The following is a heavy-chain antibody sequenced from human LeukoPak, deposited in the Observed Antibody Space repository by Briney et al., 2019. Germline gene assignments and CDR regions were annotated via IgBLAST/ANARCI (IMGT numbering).Heavy chain of an antibody. V-gene: IGHV4-59*12. D-gene: IGHD1-26*01. Sequence: SETLSLTCTVSGGSISSYYWSWIRQPPGKGLEWIGYIYYSGSTYYNPSLKSRVTISVDTSKNQFSLKLSSVTAADTAVYYCARGFTYRPWGQGTLVTVSS. CDR1: GGSISSYY. J-gene: IGHJ4*02. CDR2: IYYSGST. CDR3: ARGFTYRP.